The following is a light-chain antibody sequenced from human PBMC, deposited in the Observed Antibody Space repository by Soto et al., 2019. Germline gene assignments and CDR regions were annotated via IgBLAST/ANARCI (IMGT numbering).Light chain of an antibody. CDR2: GAS. Sequence: EIVMTQSPATSSVSPGERVTLSCRASQSVSSTLAWYQQKPGQAPRRLLHGASTRATGIPARFRGSGSGAEFTLTISSLQSGDSAVYYCQQYNNWPPTFGGGTKVEIK. CDR3: QQYNNWPPT. V-gene: IGKV3-15*01. J-gene: IGKJ4*01. CDR1: QSVSST.